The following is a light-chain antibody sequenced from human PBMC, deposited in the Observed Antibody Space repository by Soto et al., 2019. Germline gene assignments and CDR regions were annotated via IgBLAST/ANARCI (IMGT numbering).Light chain of an antibody. Sequence: QAVLTQPPSASGTPGQRVTISCSGSSSNIGSNYVYWYQQLPGTAPKLLIYRNNQRPSGVPDRFSGSKSGTSASLAISGLRSEDVAVSYCAAWDDSLSGWVFGGGTKVTVL. V-gene: IGLV1-47*01. J-gene: IGLJ3*02. CDR2: RNN. CDR1: SSNIGSNY. CDR3: AAWDDSLSGWV.